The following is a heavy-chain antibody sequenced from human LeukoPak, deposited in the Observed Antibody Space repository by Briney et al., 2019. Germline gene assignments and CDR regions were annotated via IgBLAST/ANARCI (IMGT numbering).Heavy chain of an antibody. CDR2: MNPNSGNT. J-gene: IGHJ5*02. D-gene: IGHD3-16*01. CDR3: ARALDRSYYYVYLS. CDR1: GYTFTDFD. V-gene: IGHV1-8*01. Sequence: ASVKVSCKASGYTFTDFDINWVRQAPRRGLEWMGWMNPNSGNTVYAQKFQGRVTMTRDTSINTGRMELTSLTSEDTAVYYCARALDRSYYYVYLSWGQGTVISVSS.